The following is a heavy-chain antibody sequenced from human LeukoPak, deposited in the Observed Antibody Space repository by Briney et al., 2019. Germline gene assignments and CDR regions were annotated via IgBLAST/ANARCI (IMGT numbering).Heavy chain of an antibody. CDR1: GDSFSSNSAA. Sequence: SQTLSLTCAISGDSFSSNSAAWNWLRQSPSRGLEWLGRTYYRSKWYNDYAVSVKSRITINPDTSKNQFSLQLSSVAPEGTAVYYCARGDSSWYYFDYWGQGTLVTVSS. CDR2: TYYRSKWYN. D-gene: IGHD6-13*01. V-gene: IGHV6-1*01. J-gene: IGHJ4*02. CDR3: ARGDSSWYYFDY.